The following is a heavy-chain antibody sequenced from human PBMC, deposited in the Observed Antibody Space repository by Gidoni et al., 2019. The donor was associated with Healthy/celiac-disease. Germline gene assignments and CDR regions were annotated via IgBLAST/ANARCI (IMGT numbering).Heavy chain of an antibody. Sequence: EVQLVESGGGLVQPGGSRRLSCAASGFTVSSYSMNWVRQAPGKGLGWVSYISSSSSTIYDADPVKGRFTISRDNAKNSLYLQMNSPRAEDTAVYYCARDKARAGINWFDPWGQGTLVTVSS. CDR1: GFTVSSYS. J-gene: IGHJ5*02. CDR2: ISSSSSTI. V-gene: IGHV3-48*01. D-gene: IGHD6-13*01. CDR3: ARDKARAGINWFDP.